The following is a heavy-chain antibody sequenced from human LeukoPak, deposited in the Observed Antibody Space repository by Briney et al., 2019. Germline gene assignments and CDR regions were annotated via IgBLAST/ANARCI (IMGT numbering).Heavy chain of an antibody. D-gene: IGHD6-13*01. J-gene: IGHJ4*02. CDR1: GFTFSNYA. CDR3: ARDVGMAAAGDY. V-gene: IGHV3-69-1*01. Sequence: PGGSLRLSCAASGFTFSNYAMNWVRQAPGKGLEWVSSVTTYSNIYYADSLKGRFTISRDNSKNSQYLQMSSLRAEQTAVYYCARDVGMAAAGDYWGEGTLVTV. CDR2: VTTYSNI.